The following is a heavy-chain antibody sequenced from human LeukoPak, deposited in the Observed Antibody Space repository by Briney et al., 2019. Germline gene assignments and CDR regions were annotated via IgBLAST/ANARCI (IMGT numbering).Heavy chain of an antibody. CDR2: TYYRYKLYN. D-gene: IGHD3-9*01. Sequence: SQTLSLTCAISVDSVSLNSAACKWIRQSPSRGLEWVGSTYYRYKLYNEYAVSVKSRITVNPDTAQNQFSLQLNSVTPEDTAVYYCARDLRYYDILIGSHYYYYMDVWGKGTTVTVSS. CDR1: VDSVSLNSAA. CDR3: ARDLRYYDILIGSHYYYYMDV. J-gene: IGHJ6*03. V-gene: IGHV6-1*01.